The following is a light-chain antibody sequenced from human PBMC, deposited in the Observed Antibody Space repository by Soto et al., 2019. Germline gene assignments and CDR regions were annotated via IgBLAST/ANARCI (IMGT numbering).Light chain of an antibody. V-gene: IGKV4-1*01. J-gene: IGKJ5*01. CDR2: WAS. CDR3: QQYYSVPIT. CDR1: QSILYWSNNKAC. Sequence: DIGMTQSPDSLAVSLRERATINCKSSQSILYWSNNKACGAWFQRKPGQPPKMLIYWASTRESGVPDRFSGSGSGTDFTLTISSLQDEEVVVYYCQQYYSVPITVGQGTRLEIK.